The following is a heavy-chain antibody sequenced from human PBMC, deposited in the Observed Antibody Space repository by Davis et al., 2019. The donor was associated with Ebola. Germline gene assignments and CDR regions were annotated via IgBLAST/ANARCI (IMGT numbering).Heavy chain of an antibody. CDR2: IYAGDSDT. V-gene: IGHV5-51*01. J-gene: IGHJ4*02. CDR3: ARQESLYGHIDY. CDR1: GYSLTSYW. D-gene: IGHD3-10*01. Sequence: GESLKILRNGSGYSLTSYWIAWVRQPPGKGLEWMGIIYAGDSDTRHSPSLEGQVTIPVDRSITTAYLQWSSLKASDTAIYYCARQESLYGHIDYWGQGTLVTVSS.